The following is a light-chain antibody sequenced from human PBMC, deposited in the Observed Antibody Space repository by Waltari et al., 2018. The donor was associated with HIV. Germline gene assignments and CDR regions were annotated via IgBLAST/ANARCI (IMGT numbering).Light chain of an antibody. CDR1: NIGFKM. CDR2: DNK. V-gene: IGLV3-21*02. CDR3: EVWDSGSDHVV. J-gene: IGLJ2*01. Sequence: SYVLTQPPSVSVDPGQTARIACGGHNIGFKMVHWYQQRPGQAPVMVVYDNKDRPSGISERFSGSNSGSTATLSISRVEAGDEADYYCEVWDSGSDHVVFGGGTKLTVL.